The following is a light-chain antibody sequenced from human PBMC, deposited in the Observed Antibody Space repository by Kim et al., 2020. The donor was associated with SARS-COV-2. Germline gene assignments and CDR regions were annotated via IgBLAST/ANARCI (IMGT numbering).Light chain of an antibody. CDR3: QQYHDWPPVT. Sequence: EIVMTQSPATQSVSPGERATLSCRASQPVGTKLAWYQQRPGQAVRLLIYGVSTRAPGIPARFSGSGSGTEFTLTISSLQSEDSAVYYCQQYHDWPPVTFGGGTKLEIK. V-gene: IGKV3-15*01. J-gene: IGKJ4*01. CDR2: GVS. CDR1: QPVGTK.